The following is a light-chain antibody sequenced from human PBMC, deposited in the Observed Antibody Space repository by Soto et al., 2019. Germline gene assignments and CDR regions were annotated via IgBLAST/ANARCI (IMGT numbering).Light chain of an antibody. CDR2: STD. CDR1: YSNIGSNT. V-gene: IGLV1-44*01. J-gene: IGLJ7*01. Sequence: QSVLTQPTSASGTPGQRVTISCSGSYSNIGSNTVNWYQHLPGTAPKLLIYSTDQRPSGVPDRFSGSKSGTSASLAISGLQSDDEADYYCAAWDDNLSGLVFGGGTQLTVL. CDR3: AAWDDNLSGLV.